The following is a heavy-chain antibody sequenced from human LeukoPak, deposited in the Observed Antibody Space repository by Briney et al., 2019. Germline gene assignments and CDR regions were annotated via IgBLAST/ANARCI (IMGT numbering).Heavy chain of an antibody. J-gene: IGHJ4*02. CDR1: GGTFSSYA. Sequence: SVKVSCKASGGTFSSYAISWVRQAPGQGLEWMGRIIPILGIANYAQKFQGRVTITADKSTSTAYMELSSLRSEDTAVFYCARALEYYYDSSGYYPLKYWGQGTLVTVSS. CDR3: ARALEYYYDSSGYYPLKY. D-gene: IGHD3-22*01. CDR2: IIPILGIA. V-gene: IGHV1-69*04.